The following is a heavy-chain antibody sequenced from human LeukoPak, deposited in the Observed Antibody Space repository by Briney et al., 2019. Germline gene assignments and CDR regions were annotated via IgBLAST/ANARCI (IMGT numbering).Heavy chain of an antibody. CDR1: GFTFNRYA. CDR3: ARDLYYYGSGSYHYYFDY. V-gene: IGHV3-30*14. Sequence: GGSLRLSCAASGFTFNRYAIHWVRQAPGKGLEWVTVIASDGNDQHYADSVKGRFTISRDNSKNTLYLQMNSLRAEDTAVYYCARDLYYYGSGSYHYYFDYWGQGTLVTVSS. D-gene: IGHD3-10*01. CDR2: IASDGNDQ. J-gene: IGHJ4*02.